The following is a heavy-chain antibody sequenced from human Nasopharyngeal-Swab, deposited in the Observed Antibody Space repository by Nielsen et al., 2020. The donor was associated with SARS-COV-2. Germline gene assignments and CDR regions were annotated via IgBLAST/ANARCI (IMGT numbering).Heavy chain of an antibody. CDR1: GFTFSSYW. CDR3: ARALYSSGWYLDY. V-gene: IGHV3-74*01. D-gene: IGHD6-19*01. CDR2: INSDGSST. J-gene: IGHJ4*02. Sequence: GGSLRLSRAASGFTFSSYWMHWVRQAPGKGLVWVSRINSDGSSTSYADSVKGRFTISRDNAKNTLYLQMNSLRAEDTAVYYCARALYSSGWYLDYWGQGTLVTVSS.